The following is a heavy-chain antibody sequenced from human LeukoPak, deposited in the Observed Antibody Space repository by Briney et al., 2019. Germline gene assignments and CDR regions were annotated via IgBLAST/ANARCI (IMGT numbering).Heavy chain of an antibody. D-gene: IGHD3-10*01. J-gene: IGHJ3*02. CDR3: ARGGLVRGTINSLIGFDI. Sequence: SQTLSLTFDISGDSVSINTAGWNWVRQSPARGLEWLGRTYYRCKWYNDDALSVRGRMTINPHTPKNQFSLQLNSVTVEDTAYCARGGLVRGTINSLIGFDIWGQGRMVTVSS. CDR2: TYYRCKWYN. V-gene: IGHV6-1*01. CDR1: GDSVSINTAG.